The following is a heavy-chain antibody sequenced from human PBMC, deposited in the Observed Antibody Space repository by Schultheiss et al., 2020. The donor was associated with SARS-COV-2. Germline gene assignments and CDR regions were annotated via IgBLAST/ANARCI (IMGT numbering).Heavy chain of an antibody. CDR3: ARGITIFGVVTYGMDV. D-gene: IGHD3-3*01. Sequence: SETLSLTCTVSGGSISSGGYYWSWIRQPPGKGLEWIGSIYYSGSTYYNPSLKSRVTVSVDTSKNQFSLKLSSVTAADTAVYYCARGITIFGVVTYGMDVWGQGTTVTVSS. V-gene: IGHV4-39*07. J-gene: IGHJ6*02. CDR2: IYYSGST. CDR1: GGSISSGGYY.